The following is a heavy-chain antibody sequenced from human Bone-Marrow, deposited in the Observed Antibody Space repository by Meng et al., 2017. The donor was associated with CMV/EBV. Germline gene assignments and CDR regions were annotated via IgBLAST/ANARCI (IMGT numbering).Heavy chain of an antibody. CDR3: ARGGLWYDFWSGYFSRSSMDV. CDR1: GFTFSSYS. D-gene: IGHD3-3*01. V-gene: IGHV3-21*01. J-gene: IGHJ6*02. Sequence: GGSLRLSCAASGFTFSSYSMNWVRQAPGKGLEWVSSISSSSYIYYADSVKGRFTISRENAKNPLYRQMNSLRAEDTAVYYWARGGLWYDFWSGYFSRSSMDVWGQGTTVTVSS. CDR2: ISSSSYI.